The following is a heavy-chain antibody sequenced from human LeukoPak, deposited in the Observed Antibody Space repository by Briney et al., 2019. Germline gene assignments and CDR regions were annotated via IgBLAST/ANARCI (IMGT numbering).Heavy chain of an antibody. J-gene: IGHJ5*02. CDR3: ARTLVAAPGTKGGP. CDR1: GFTFSSYA. CDR2: ISFDGSKK. Sequence: GGSLRLSCAASGFTFSSYAMHWVRQAPGKGLEWVAVISFDGSKKYYADSVKGRFTISRDNAKNALYLQMSSLRAEDSAVYYCARTLVAAPGTKGGPWGQGTLVTVSS. V-gene: IGHV3-30-3*01. D-gene: IGHD6-13*01.